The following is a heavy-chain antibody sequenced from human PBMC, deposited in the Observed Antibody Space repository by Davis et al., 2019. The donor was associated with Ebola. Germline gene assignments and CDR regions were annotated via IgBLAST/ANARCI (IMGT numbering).Heavy chain of an antibody. CDR1: GFTFSSYW. J-gene: IGHJ6*03. CDR2: IKQDGSEK. CDR3: AREGNIVVVPAAPDQAWYYYYMDV. D-gene: IGHD2-2*01. V-gene: IGHV3-7*01. Sequence: GESLKISCAASGFTFSSYWMSWVRQAPGKGLEWVANIKQDGSEKYYVDSVKGRFTISRDNAKNSLYLQMNSLRAEDTAVYYCAREGNIVVVPAAPDQAWYYYYMDVWGKGTTVTVSS.